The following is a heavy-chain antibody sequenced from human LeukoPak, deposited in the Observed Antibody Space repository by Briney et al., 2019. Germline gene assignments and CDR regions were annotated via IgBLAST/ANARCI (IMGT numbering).Heavy chain of an antibody. CDR1: GFTFSSYA. CDR3: AKDQSYSSDWYGRIDY. V-gene: IGHV3-30-3*01. CDR2: ISYDGSNK. D-gene: IGHD6-19*01. J-gene: IGHJ4*02. Sequence: PGGSLRLSCAASGFTFSSYAMHWVRQAPGKGLEWVAVISYDGSNKYYADSVKGRFTISRDNSKNTLYLQMNSLRAEDTAVYYCAKDQSYSSDWYGRIDYWGQGTLVTVSS.